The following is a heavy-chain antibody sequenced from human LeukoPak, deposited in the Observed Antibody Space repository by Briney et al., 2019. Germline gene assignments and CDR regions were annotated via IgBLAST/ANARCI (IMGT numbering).Heavy chain of an antibody. J-gene: IGHJ4*02. CDR3: ARDRISATDSFDY. CDR1: GGSISSSSYY. CDR2: IYHTGTT. Sequence: PSETLSLTCTVSGGSISSSSYYWGWIRQPPGKGLEWIGSIYHTGTTYYNASLKSRVTISVDTSKNQFSLKLSSVTAADTAVYYCARDRISATDSFDYWGQGSPVTVSS. V-gene: IGHV4-39*07. D-gene: IGHD6-13*01.